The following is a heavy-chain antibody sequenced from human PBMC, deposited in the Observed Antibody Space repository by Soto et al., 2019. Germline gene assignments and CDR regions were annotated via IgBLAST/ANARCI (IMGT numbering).Heavy chain of an antibody. Sequence: SETLSLTGGVSGGSISSGGYSWCWIRQSQGKGLEWIGYIYHGGSTYSNPSLESRVTLSVDTSKNQFSLRLSSVIAADTAVYYCARDRRSLYHDGSGLDYWGQG. D-gene: IGHD3-22*01. CDR1: GGSISSGGYS. J-gene: IGHJ4*02. V-gene: IGHV4-30-2*06. CDR3: ARDRRSLYHDGSGLDY. CDR2: IYHGGST.